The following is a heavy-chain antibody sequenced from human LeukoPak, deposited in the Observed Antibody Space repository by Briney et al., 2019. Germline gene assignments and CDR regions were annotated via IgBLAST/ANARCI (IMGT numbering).Heavy chain of an antibody. CDR1: GFTFRNYG. J-gene: IGHJ4*02. CDR3: GKEFFRSGTNLPDD. Sequence: GGSMRLSCAASGFTFRNYGMHWVRQAPGKGLEWVAFVPYDGSNTYYADSVKGRFTISRDNSKNTLYLQMNSLRAEDTAVYYCGKEFFRSGTNLPDDWGQGTMVTVSS. CDR2: VPYDGSNT. D-gene: IGHD3-10*01. V-gene: IGHV3-30*02.